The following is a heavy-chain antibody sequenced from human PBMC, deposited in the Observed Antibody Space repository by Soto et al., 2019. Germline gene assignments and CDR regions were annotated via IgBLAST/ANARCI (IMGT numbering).Heavy chain of an antibody. J-gene: IGHJ6*02. D-gene: IGHD2-2*01. V-gene: IGHV1-69*06. CDR3: GRGYCTSTTCEDYYVMDV. CDR2: IIPIFATI. Sequence: QLQLVQSGAEVKKPGSAVKVSCKASGGTFREYAISWVRQAPGQGLEWLGGIIPIFATINYAQNFQGRVTTTADKSTSTAYMEVSSLIAGDTAVYYCGRGYCTSTTCEDYYVMDVWGQGTTVTVTS. CDR1: GGTFREYA.